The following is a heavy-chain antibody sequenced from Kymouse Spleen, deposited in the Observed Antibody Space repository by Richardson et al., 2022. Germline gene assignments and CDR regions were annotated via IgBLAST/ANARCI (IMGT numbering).Heavy chain of an antibody. D-gene: IGHD4-11,IGHD4-11*01. Sequence: QVQLQQWGAGLLKPSETLSLTCAVYGGSFSGYYWSWIRQPPGKGLEWIGEINHSGSTNYNPSLKSRVTISVDTSKNQFSLKLSSVTAADTAVYYCARDEDYSNFYDAFDIWGQGTMVTVSS. CDR3: ARDEDYSNFYDAFDI. J-gene: IGHJ3*02. V-gene: IGHV4-34*01. CDR1: GGSFSGYY. CDR2: INHSGST.